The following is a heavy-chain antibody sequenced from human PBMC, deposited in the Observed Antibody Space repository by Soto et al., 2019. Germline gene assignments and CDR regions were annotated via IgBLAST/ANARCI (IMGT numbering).Heavy chain of an antibody. D-gene: IGHD6-13*01. Sequence: GESLKISCKGSGYSFTSYWIGWVRQMPGKGLEWMGIIYPGDSDTRYSPSFQGQVTISADKSISTAYLQWSSLKASDTAMYYCARSNGYSSSWSHYYYYYMDVWGKGTTVTVSS. J-gene: IGHJ6*03. CDR3: ARSNGYSSSWSHYYYYYMDV. V-gene: IGHV5-51*01. CDR2: IYPGDSDT. CDR1: GYSFTSYW.